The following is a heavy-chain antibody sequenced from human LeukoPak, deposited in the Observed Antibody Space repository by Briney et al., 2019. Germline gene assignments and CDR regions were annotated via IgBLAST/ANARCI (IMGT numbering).Heavy chain of an antibody. J-gene: IGHJ4*02. V-gene: IGHV3-30*18. CDR2: ISYDGSNK. CDR3: AKEKGYYDSSGYYKYYFDY. CDR1: GFSFSSYG. D-gene: IGHD3-22*01. Sequence: GGSLRLSCAASGFSFSSYGMHWVRQAPGKGLEWVAVISYDGSNKYYADSVKGRFTISRDNSKNTLYLQMNSLRAEDTAVYYCAKEKGYYDSSGYYKYYFDYWGQGTLVTVSS.